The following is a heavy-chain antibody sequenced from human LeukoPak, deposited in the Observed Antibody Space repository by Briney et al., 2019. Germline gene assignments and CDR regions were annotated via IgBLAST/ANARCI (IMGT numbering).Heavy chain of an antibody. Sequence: SETLSLTYGVYNGSFNGYYWTWIRQPPGKGLEWIGEIHRSGNTNYHPSLKSRVTISVDTSKNQFSLKLSSVTAADTAVYYCARLGFVLRYFANWGQGTLVTVSS. CDR3: ARLGFVLRYFAN. V-gene: IGHV4-34*01. D-gene: IGHD3-9*01. CDR1: NGSFNGYY. J-gene: IGHJ4*02. CDR2: IHRSGNT.